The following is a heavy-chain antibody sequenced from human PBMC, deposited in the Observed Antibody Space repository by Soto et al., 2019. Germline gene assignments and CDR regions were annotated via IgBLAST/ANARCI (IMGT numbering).Heavy chain of an antibody. Sequence: PGGSLRLSCAASGFTFSSYAMSWVRQAPGKGLEWVSAISGSGGSTYYAGSVKGRFTISRDNSKNTLYLQMNSLRAEDTAVYYCAKEYLFAGQTSMFDYWGQGTLVTVSS. CDR1: GFTFSSYA. J-gene: IGHJ4*02. V-gene: IGHV3-23*01. CDR3: AKEYLFAGQTSMFDY. D-gene: IGHD2-21*01. CDR2: ISGSGGST.